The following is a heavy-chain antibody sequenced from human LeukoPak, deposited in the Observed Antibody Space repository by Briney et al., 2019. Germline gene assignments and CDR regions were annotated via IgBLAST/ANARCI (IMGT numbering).Heavy chain of an antibody. CDR3: ARDAGHTMIVVVGGSLGFDY. J-gene: IGHJ4*02. Sequence: PSETLSLTCTVSGGSISSSSYYWGWIRQPPGKGLEWIGSIYYSGSTYYNPSLKSRVTISVDTSKNQFSLKLSSVTAADTAVYYCARDAGHTMIVVVGGSLGFDYWGQGTLVTVSS. V-gene: IGHV4-39*07. CDR2: IYYSGST. CDR1: GGSISSSSYY. D-gene: IGHD3-22*01.